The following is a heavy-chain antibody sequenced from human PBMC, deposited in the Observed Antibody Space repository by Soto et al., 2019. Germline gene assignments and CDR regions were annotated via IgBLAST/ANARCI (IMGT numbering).Heavy chain of an antibody. CDR2: VYYSGST. J-gene: IGHJ4*02. CDR3: ARMRRPDNSNAYSVEH. D-gene: IGHD1-26*01. CDR1: CGSFSSGNYY. V-gene: IGHV4-30-4*01. Sequence: QVQLQESGPGLVKPSQTLSLTCSVSCGSFSSGNYYWTWIRQPPGKGLEWIGYVYYSGSTYYNPSLKRRLTISVDTYKNQSSLKPRSVTAADTAVHYCARMRRPDNSNAYSVEHSGQGTRVTVAS.